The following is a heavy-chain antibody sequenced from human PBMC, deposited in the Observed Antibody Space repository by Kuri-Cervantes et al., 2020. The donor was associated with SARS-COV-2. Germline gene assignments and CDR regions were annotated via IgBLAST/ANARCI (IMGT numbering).Heavy chain of an antibody. CDR2: IYYSGST. V-gene: IGHV4-59*11. Sequence: SETLSLTCTVSGGSISSHYWSWIRQPPGKGLEWIGYIYYSGSTYYNSSLKSRVTISVDTSKNQFSLKLSSVTAADTAVYYCARERKALDAFDIWGQGTMVTVSS. J-gene: IGHJ3*02. CDR3: ARERKALDAFDI. CDR1: GGSISSHY.